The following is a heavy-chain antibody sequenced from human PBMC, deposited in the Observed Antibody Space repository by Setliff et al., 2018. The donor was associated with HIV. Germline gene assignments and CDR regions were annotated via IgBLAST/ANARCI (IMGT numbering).Heavy chain of an antibody. J-gene: IGHJ4*02. V-gene: IGHV1-2*06. Sequence: GASVKVSCKPSGYSFIDFYVHWVRQAPGQGLEWMGRIDPNGGATYYAQKFQGRVTLTRDTSINTAFMEVTRLRPNDTAVYYCARGPRGYDSSYYFDYWGQGTLVTLSS. D-gene: IGHD3-22*01. CDR1: GYSFIDFY. CDR2: IDPNGGAT. CDR3: ARGPRGYDSSYYFDY.